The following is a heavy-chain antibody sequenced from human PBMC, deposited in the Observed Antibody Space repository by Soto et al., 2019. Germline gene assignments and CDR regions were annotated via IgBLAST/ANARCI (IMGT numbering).Heavy chain of an antibody. D-gene: IGHD2-21*02. J-gene: IGHJ4*02. CDR2: ISVSAGST. Sequence: PGGSLRLSCGVSGFPFAPSTMSWVRQAPGKGLEWVSTISVSAGSTYSADSVQGRFTVSSDISDNTLFLRMTSLTADDTAVYFCAKRDVPHSTSNAYFYDHWGRGVRVTV. CDR1: GFPFAPST. CDR3: AKRDVPHSTSNAYFYDH. V-gene: IGHV3-23*01.